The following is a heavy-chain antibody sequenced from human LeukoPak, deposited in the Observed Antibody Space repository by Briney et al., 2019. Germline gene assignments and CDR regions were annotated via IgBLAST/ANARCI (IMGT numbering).Heavy chain of an antibody. J-gene: IGHJ6*03. CDR1: GGSISSYY. V-gene: IGHV4-59*01. CDR2: IYSSGST. CDR3: AREWSWRPQKRPDYYYYMDV. D-gene: IGHD1-1*01. Sequence: SSETLSLTCTVSGGSISSYYWSWIRQPPGKGLEWIGYIYSSGSTYYNPSLRSRVTISVDTSKSQFSLKLNSVTAADTAVYYCAREWSWRPQKRPDYYYYMDVWGKGTTVTVSS.